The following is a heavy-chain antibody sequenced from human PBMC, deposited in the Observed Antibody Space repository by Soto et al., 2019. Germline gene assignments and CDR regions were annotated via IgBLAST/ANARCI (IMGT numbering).Heavy chain of an antibody. CDR3: ARDLLPWARSSSPNRYGMDV. V-gene: IGHV1-2*04. D-gene: IGHD6-13*01. J-gene: IGHJ6*02. Sequence: ASVKVSCKASGYTFTGYYMHWVRQAPGQGLEWMGWINPNSGGTNYAQKFQGWVTRTRDTSISTAYMELSRLRSDDTAVYYCARDLLPWARSSSPNRYGMDVWGQGTTVTVSS. CDR1: GYTFTGYY. CDR2: INPNSGGT.